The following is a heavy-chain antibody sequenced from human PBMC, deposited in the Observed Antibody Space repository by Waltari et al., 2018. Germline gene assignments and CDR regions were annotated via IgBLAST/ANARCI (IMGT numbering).Heavy chain of an antibody. V-gene: IGHV3-7*01. J-gene: IGHJ6*02. CDR1: GFTFSSYW. CDR2: IKQDGSGK. Sequence: EVQLVESGGGLVQPGGSLRLSCAASGFTFSSYWMSWVRPAPGKGLEWVANIKQDGSGKYYVDSVKGRFTISRDNAKNSLYLQMNSLRAEDTAVYYCARSRRHDFWSGKGFDYYYYYGMDVWGQGTTVTVSS. CDR3: ARSRRHDFWSGKGFDYYYYYGMDV. D-gene: IGHD3-3*01.